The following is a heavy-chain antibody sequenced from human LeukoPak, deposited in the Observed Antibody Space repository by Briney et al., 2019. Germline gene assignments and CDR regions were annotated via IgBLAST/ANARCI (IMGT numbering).Heavy chain of an antibody. J-gene: IGHJ4*02. D-gene: IGHD6-13*01. CDR3: AGQSRGAAAGNDY. Sequence: KPSETLSLTCSVSGGSISSYYWSWIRQPPGKGLEWIGYIYYSGSTNYNPYSGSTNYNPSLKSRVTISVDASKNQFSLQLFSVTAADTAVYYCAGQSRGAAAGNDYWGQGTLVTVSS. CDR1: GGSISSYY. V-gene: IGHV4-59*08. CDR2: IYYSGSTNYNPYSGST.